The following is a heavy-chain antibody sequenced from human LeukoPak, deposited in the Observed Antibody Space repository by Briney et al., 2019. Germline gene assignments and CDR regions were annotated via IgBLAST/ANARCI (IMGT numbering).Heavy chain of an antibody. J-gene: IGHJ5*02. CDR1: GGSVTRGDYY. D-gene: IGHD3-22*01. CDR2: MYYSGST. Sequence: SETLSLTGTVSGGSVTRGDYYRSWIRQPPGKGLEWIAYMYYSGSTYYNPSLKSRVTMSADTSKNQLSLKLRSVTAADTAVYYCARPYYYDSRIDPWGQGILVTVSS. V-gene: IGHV4-30-4*01. CDR3: ARPYYYDSRIDP.